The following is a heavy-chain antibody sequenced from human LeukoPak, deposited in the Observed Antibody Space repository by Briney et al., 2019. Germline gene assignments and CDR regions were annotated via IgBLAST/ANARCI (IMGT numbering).Heavy chain of an antibody. CDR1: GGSISSYY. Sequence: SETLSLTCTVSGGSISSYYWSWIRQPPGEGLEWIGYIYTSGSTNYNPSLKSRVTISVDTSKNQFSLKLSSVTAADTAVYYCARPGSGWHYFDYWGQGTLVTVSS. CDR3: ARPGSGWHYFDY. J-gene: IGHJ4*02. CDR2: IYTSGST. V-gene: IGHV4-4*09. D-gene: IGHD6-19*01.